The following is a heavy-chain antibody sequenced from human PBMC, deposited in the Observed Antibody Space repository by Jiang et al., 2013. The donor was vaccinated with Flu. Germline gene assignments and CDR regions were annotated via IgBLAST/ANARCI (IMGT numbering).Heavy chain of an antibody. CDR1: GYSIRTSNW. D-gene: IGHD5-24*01. Sequence: GLVKPSDTLSLTCAVSGYSIRTSNWWGWIRQPPGKGLEWIGYIYYSGSTHYNPSLKGRLTMSVDTSKNQFSLKLTSVTAVDTAVYYCARKTDGYNPFDDWGQGTLVTVSS. CDR3: ARKTDGYNPFDD. V-gene: IGHV4-28*01. J-gene: IGHJ4*02. CDR2: IYYSGST.